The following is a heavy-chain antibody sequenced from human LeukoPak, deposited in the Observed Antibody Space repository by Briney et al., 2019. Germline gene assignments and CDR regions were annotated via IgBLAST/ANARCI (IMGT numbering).Heavy chain of an antibody. CDR1: GFIFNNYG. Sequence: GGSLRLSCTASGFIFNNYGLIWVRQAPGKGPEWVSAISNDGGGTNYADFVKGRFTISRDNSKNTLFLQMNSLRAEDTALYYCAKGSSGYFFDLWGQGTLVTVSS. CDR3: AKGSSGYFFDL. V-gene: IGHV3-23*01. CDR2: ISNDGGGT. J-gene: IGHJ4*02. D-gene: IGHD3-22*01.